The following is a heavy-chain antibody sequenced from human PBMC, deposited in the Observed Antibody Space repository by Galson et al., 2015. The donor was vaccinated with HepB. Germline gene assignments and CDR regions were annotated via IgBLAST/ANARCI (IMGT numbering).Heavy chain of an antibody. J-gene: IGHJ4*02. D-gene: IGHD3-22*01. V-gene: IGHV3-48*03. Sequence: SLRLSCAASGFTFSSFETNWVRQAPGKGLEWVSYISGSDNMIFYADSVKGRFTISRDNAKNSLYLQMNSLRAEDTAVYYCARAARFESSGYYYFEQWGQGTLVTVSS. CDR3: ARAARFESSGYYYFEQ. CDR1: GFTFSSFE. CDR2: ISGSDNMI.